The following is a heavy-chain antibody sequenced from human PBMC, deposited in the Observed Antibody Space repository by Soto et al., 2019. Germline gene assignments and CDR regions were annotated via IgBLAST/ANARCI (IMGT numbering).Heavy chain of an antibody. V-gene: IGHV1-69*13. Sequence: ASVKVSCKASGGTFSSYAISWVRQAPGQGLEWMGGIIPIFGTANYAQKFQGRVTITADESTSTAYMELSSLRSEDTAVYYCARGSAGSNYDSYSYYYYGMDVWGQGTTVTVSS. D-gene: IGHD4-4*01. CDR1: GGTFSSYA. CDR3: ARGSAGSNYDSYSYYYYGMDV. CDR2: IIPIFGTA. J-gene: IGHJ6*02.